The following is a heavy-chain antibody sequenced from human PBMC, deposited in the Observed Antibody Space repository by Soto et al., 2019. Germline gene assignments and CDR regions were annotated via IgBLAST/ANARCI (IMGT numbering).Heavy chain of an antibody. CDR1: GGSISSYY. V-gene: IGHV4-59*01. CDR3: ATGIAAAGIDYYGMDV. J-gene: IGHJ6*02. Sequence: PSETLSLTCTVSGGSISSYYWSWIRQPPGKGLEWIGYIYYSGSTNYNPSLKSRVTISVDTSKNQFSLKLSSVTAADTAVYYCATGIAAAGIDYYGMDVWGQGTTVTVSS. D-gene: IGHD6-13*01. CDR2: IYYSGST.